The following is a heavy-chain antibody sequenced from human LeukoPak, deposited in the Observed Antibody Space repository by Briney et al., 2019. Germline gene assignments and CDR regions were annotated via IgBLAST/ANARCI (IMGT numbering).Heavy chain of an antibody. CDR3: ARQSDTNAPGS. Sequence: SETLSLTCAVSGGSISSSNWWSWVRQPPGKGLEWIGDVYHSGSTNYNPSLKSRVTISVDKSKNQFSLNLRSVTAADTAVYYCARQSDTNAPGSWGQGTLVTVSS. V-gene: IGHV4-4*02. CDR1: GGSISSSNW. CDR2: VYHSGST. D-gene: IGHD2-8*01. J-gene: IGHJ4*02.